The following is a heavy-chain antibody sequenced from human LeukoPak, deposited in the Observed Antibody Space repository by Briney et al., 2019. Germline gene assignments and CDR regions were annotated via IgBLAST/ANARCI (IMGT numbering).Heavy chain of an antibody. J-gene: IGHJ4*02. D-gene: IGHD6-19*01. CDR3: ARLVAVAGVFDY. Sequence: PGGSLRLSCAASGFTFSSYNMNWVRQAPGKGREWIGNIYYSGSTHYNPSLKSRVTISVDTSKNPFSLKLSSVTAADTAVYYCARLVAVAGVFDYWGQGTLVAVSS. CDR1: GFTFSSYN. V-gene: IGHV4-39*02. CDR2: IYYSGST.